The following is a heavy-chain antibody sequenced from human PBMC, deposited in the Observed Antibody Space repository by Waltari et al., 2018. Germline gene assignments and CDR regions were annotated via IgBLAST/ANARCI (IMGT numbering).Heavy chain of an antibody. J-gene: IGHJ4*02. CDR3: ARDCLCGFGEYYFDY. Sequence: QVQLVESGGGVVQPGRSLRLSCAASGFTFSSYAMHWVRQAPGKGLEWLAVISFDVSNKYYADSVKCRFTISRDNSTSTLYLQMNGLRAEDTAVYYCARDCLCGFGEYYFDYWGQGTLVTVSS. D-gene: IGHD3-10*01. CDR1: GFTFSSYA. CDR2: ISFDVSNK. V-gene: IGHV3-30-3*01.